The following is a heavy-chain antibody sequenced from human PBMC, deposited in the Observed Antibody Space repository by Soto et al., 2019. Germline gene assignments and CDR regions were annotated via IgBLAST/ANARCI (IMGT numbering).Heavy chain of an antibody. CDR2: IWYDGSNK. CDR1: GFTFDTYG. CDR3: ARAYCTGAYCYSWPFNYGVDV. D-gene: IGHD2-15*01. V-gene: IGHV3-33*01. J-gene: IGHJ6*02. Sequence: QVQLVESGGGVVQPGGSLRLSCTTSGFTFDTYGMHWVRQAPGKGLEWVAIIWYDGSNKYYADSVKGRFTISRDNSKNAQYLQMTGLGDEDTAVDDCARAYCTGAYCYSWPFNYGVDVWGQGTTVTVSS.